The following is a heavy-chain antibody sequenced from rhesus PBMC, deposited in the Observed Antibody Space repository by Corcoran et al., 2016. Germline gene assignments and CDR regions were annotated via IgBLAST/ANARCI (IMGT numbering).Heavy chain of an antibody. J-gene: IGHJ4*01. CDR3: ARDNSSGRRYFDY. V-gene: IGHV4-122*02. CDR1: GGSISSGYYY. Sequence: QVQLQESGPGLVKPSETLSLTCAVSGGSISSGYYYWSWIRQPQGKGLGWIVYITYSGSTSYNPSLKSRVTISRDTSKNQFSLKLSSVTAADTAVYYCARDNSSGRRYFDYWGQGVLVTVSS. D-gene: IGHD6-31*01. CDR2: ITYSGST.